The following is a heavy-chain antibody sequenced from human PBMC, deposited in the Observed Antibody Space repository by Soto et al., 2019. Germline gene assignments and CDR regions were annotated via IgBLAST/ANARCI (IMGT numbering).Heavy chain of an antibody. CDR2: ISYDGSNK. CDR3: AKPAREGLRYFDWLLPLDY. V-gene: IGHV3-30*18. J-gene: IGHJ4*02. CDR1: GFTFSSYG. D-gene: IGHD3-9*01. Sequence: GGSLRLSCAASGFTFSSYGMHWVRQAPGKGLEWVAVISYDGSNKYYADSVKGRFTISRDNSKNTLYLQMNSLRAEDTAVYYCAKPAREGLRYFDWLLPLDYWGQGTLVTVSS.